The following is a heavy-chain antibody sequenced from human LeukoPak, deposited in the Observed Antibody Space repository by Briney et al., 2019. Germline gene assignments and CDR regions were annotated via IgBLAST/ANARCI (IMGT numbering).Heavy chain of an antibody. CDR3: ARLNSEGMITFGGVIALDY. D-gene: IGHD3-16*02. J-gene: IGHJ4*02. CDR2: IYYSGST. CDR1: GGSISSSSYY. V-gene: IGHV4-39*01. Sequence: SETLSLTCTVSGGSISSSSYYWGWVRQPPGKGLEWIGSIYYSGSTYYNPSLKSRVTISVDTSKNQFSLKLSSVTAEDTAVYYCARLNSEGMITFGGVIALDYWGQGTLVTVS.